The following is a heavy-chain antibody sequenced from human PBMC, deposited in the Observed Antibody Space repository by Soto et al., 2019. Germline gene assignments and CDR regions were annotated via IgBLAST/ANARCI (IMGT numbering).Heavy chain of an antibody. CDR2: IWYDGSNK. J-gene: IGHJ3*02. Sequence: LRLSCAASGFTFSSYGMHWVRQAPGKGLEWVAVIWYDGSNKYYADSVKGRFTISRDNSKNTLYLQMNSLRAEDTAVYYCARVGTTVTTDAFDIWGQGTMVTVSS. V-gene: IGHV3-33*01. D-gene: IGHD4-17*01. CDR1: GFTFSSYG. CDR3: ARVGTTVTTDAFDI.